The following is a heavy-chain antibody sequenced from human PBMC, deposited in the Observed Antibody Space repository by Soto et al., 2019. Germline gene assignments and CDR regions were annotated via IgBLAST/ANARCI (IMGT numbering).Heavy chain of an antibody. CDR3: ARELHGGSYGMDV. CDR1: GVTFSNYD. V-gene: IGHV3-13*01. CDR2: ITTAGDT. J-gene: IGHJ6*02. Sequence: EVQVVESGGGLVQPGGSLRLSCAASGVTFSNYDMQWVRQVTEKGLEWVSGITTAGDTYYPDSVKGRFTISREKAKNSLYLQMNSLSAGDTAVYYCARELHGGSYGMDVWGQGTTVTVSS.